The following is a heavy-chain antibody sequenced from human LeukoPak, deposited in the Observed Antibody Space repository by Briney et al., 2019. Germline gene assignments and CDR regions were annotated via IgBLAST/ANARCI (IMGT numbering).Heavy chain of an antibody. CDR3: ARAVKERKLFGEPEPIDAFDI. V-gene: IGHV1-69*05. J-gene: IGHJ3*02. CDR2: IIPIFGTA. D-gene: IGHD3-10*01. CDR1: GGTFSSYA. Sequence: ASVNVSCKASGGTFSSYAISWVRQAPGQGLEWMGGIIPIFGTANYAQKFQGRVTITTDESTSTAYMELSSLRSEDTAVYYCARAVKERKLFGEPEPIDAFDIWGQGTMVTVSS.